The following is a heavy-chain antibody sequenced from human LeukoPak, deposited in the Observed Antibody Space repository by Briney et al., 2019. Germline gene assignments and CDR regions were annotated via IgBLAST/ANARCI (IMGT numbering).Heavy chain of an antibody. D-gene: IGHD6-6*01. CDR3: ARDLIAAYFDY. J-gene: IGHJ4*02. CDR1: GYTFTGYY. Sequence: RASVKGSCKASGYTFTGYYMHWVRHAPGQGLVWMGWINPNSGGTHYAQKVQGRVTMTRDTSISTAYMELSRLRSDDTAVYYCARDLIAAYFDYGGQGTLVTVSS. CDR2: INPNSGGT. V-gene: IGHV1-2*02.